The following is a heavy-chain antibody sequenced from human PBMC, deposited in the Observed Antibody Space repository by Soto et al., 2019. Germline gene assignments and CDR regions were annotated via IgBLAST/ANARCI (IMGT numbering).Heavy chain of an antibody. CDR3: AKEVSLGSTVDLGY. D-gene: IGHD7-27*01. Sequence: GGSLRLSCAASGFTFTIFAMSWVWQSPGKGLEWVSTISGSGGSTYYADAVKGRFTISRDNSMGTLYLQMKSLRVEDTAIYYCAKEVSLGSTVDLGYWGQGTLVTVS. J-gene: IGHJ4*02. CDR2: ISGSGGST. V-gene: IGHV3-23*01. CDR1: GFTFTIFA.